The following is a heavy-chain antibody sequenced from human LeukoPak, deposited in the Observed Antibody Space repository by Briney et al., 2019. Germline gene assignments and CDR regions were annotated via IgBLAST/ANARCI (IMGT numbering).Heavy chain of an antibody. D-gene: IGHD6-13*01. Sequence: GGSLRLSCAASGFTFSSYSMNWVRQAPGKGLEWVSYISSSTSTIYYADSVKGRFTISRDNARNSLYLQMNSLRAEDTVVYYCARGGSVAAADYWYFDLWGRGTLVTVSS. CDR3: ARGGSVAAADYWYFDL. J-gene: IGHJ2*01. CDR2: ISSSTSTI. CDR1: GFTFSSYS. V-gene: IGHV3-48*04.